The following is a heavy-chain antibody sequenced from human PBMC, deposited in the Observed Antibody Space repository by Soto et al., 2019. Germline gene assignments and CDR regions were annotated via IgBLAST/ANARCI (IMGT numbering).Heavy chain of an antibody. V-gene: IGHV3-23*01. J-gene: IGHJ3*02. Sequence: EVQLLESGGGLVQPGGSLRLSCAASGFTFSSYAMTWVRQTPGQGLRWVSTVTAGGDNTYHADSVKGRFTISRDTSKNTLYLQMNSLRDDDTAIYHCARLYSRAYDIWGQGTMVTVSS. CDR1: GFTFSSYA. CDR3: ARLYSRAYDI. D-gene: IGHD2-15*01. CDR2: VTAGGDNT.